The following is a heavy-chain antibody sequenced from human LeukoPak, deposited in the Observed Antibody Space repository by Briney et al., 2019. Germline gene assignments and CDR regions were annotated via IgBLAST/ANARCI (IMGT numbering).Heavy chain of an antibody. Sequence: PGGSLRLSCAASGFTFSSYIMNWVRQAPGKGLEWVSSISSSSSYIYYADSVKGRFTISRDNAKNSLYLQMNSLRAEDTAVYYCAGGQLVTNDAFDIWGQGTLVTVSS. CDR2: ISSSSSYI. CDR3: AGGQLVTNDAFDI. V-gene: IGHV3-21*01. D-gene: IGHD6-13*01. J-gene: IGHJ3*02. CDR1: GFTFSSYI.